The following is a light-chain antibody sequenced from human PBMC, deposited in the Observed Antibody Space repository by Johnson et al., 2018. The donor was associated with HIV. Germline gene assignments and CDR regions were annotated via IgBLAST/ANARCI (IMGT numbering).Light chain of an antibody. CDR1: SSDMGNYA. CDR3: GTWDSSLTAYV. Sequence: QSVLTQPPSVSAAPGQKVTISCSGSSSDMGNYAVSWYQQLPGTAPKLLIYENNKRPSGIPDRFSGSKSDTSATLAITGLQTGDEADYYCGTWDSSLTAYVFGTGTKVTV. J-gene: IGLJ1*01. V-gene: IGLV1-51*02. CDR2: ENN.